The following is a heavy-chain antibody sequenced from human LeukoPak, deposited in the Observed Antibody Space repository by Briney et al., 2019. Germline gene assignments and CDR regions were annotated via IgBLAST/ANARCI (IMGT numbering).Heavy chain of an antibody. CDR2: IYYTGIT. D-gene: IGHD4-17*01. J-gene: IGHJ4*02. CDR3: VSGPYGDDYFDY. Sequence: SETLSLTCTVSGGAISSSSYYWAWIRQPPGKGLEWIGTIYYTGITYYSPSLNSRVTLSVDPSKSQFSLKLSSVTAADTAVYFCVSGPYGDDYFDYWGQGTLVTVSS. V-gene: IGHV4-39*01. CDR1: GGAISSSSYY.